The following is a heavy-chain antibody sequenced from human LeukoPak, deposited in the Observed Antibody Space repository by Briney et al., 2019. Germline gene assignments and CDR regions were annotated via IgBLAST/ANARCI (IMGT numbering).Heavy chain of an antibody. D-gene: IGHD2-2*01. Sequence: SETLSLTCTVSGGSISSSSYYWGWIRQPPGKGLEWIGSIYYSGSTYYNPSLKSRVTISVDTSKNQFSLKLSSVTAADTAVYYCARQGFFGSTSSFNWFDPWGQGTLVTVSS. J-gene: IGHJ5*02. CDR3: ARQGFFGSTSSFNWFDP. CDR1: GGSISSSSYY. V-gene: IGHV4-39*01. CDR2: IYYSGST.